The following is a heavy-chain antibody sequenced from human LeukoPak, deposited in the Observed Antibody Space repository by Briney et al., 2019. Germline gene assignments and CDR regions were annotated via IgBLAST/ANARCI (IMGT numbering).Heavy chain of an antibody. CDR2: TYRSGTI. CDR3: ARRGSDSRAFDI. Sequence: AGSLRLSSAASAFTVSSNYMTWVRQAPGKVLEWVSVTYRSGTIYYADAVKGRFTISRDNSENTLYLQMNSLRAEDTAVYYCARRGSDSRAFDIWGEGTMVTVSS. D-gene: IGHD2-21*01. CDR1: AFTVSSNY. J-gene: IGHJ3*02. V-gene: IGHV3-53*01.